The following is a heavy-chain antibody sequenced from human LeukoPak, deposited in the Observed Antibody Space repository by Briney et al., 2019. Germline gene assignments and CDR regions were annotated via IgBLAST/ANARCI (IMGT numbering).Heavy chain of an antibody. D-gene: IGHD2-21*01. J-gene: IGHJ4*02. CDR3: ARDQGGGNCDF. Sequence: ASVKVSCKASGYAFATYGFSWVRQAPGQGLEWMGWISAYNGHRTYAQNFQGRVSMTTDSSTNTAYMELRSLRPDDTAAYYCARDQGGGNCDFWGQGSLVTVSS. CDR2: ISAYNGHR. V-gene: IGHV1-18*01. CDR1: GYAFATYG.